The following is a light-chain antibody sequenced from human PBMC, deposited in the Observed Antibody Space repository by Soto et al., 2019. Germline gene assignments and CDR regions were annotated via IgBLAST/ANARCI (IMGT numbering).Light chain of an antibody. CDR1: QSVSNNY. CDR2: GAS. Sequence: EIVLTQSPGTLSLSPGERATLSCRASQSVSNNYLAWYQQKPGQAPRLLIYGASNRATGIPDRFSGSGSGTDFTLTISRLEREDFAVYYCQQFSSYPLTFGGGTKVDIK. CDR3: QQFSSYPLT. V-gene: IGKV3-20*01. J-gene: IGKJ4*01.